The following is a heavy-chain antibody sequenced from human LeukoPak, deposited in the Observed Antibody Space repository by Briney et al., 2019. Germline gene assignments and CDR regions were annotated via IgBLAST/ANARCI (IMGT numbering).Heavy chain of an antibody. J-gene: IGHJ4*02. D-gene: IGHD6-19*01. CDR3: AKDRGIGYSSGWYFDY. V-gene: IGHV3-9*01. CDR1: GFTFDDYA. Sequence: GGSLRLSCAASGFTFDDYAMHWVRQAPGKGLEWVSGISWNSGSIGYADSVKGRFTISRDNAKNSLYLQMNSLRAEDTALYYCAKDRGIGYSSGWYFDYWGQGTLVTVS. CDR2: ISWNSGSI.